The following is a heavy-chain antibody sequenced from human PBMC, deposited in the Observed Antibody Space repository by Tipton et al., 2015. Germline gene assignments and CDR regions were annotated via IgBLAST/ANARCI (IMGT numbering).Heavy chain of an antibody. J-gene: IGHJ4*02. CDR3: ARDPGVGSGWSHRGDY. Sequence: RSLRLSCAASEFSFYSFGMHWVRQTPGKGLEWVALISNDGHEKSYADSVQGRFTISRDNSKDRLYLQMNSLRADDTAVYYCARDPGVGSGWSHRGDYGGQGTLVTVSS. V-gene: IGHV3-33*01. CDR1: EFSFYSFG. CDR2: ISNDGHEK. D-gene: IGHD6-19*01.